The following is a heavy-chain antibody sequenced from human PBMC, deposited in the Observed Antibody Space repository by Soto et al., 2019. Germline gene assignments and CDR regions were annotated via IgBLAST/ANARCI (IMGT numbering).Heavy chain of an antibody. CDR2: IWYDGSNK. J-gene: IGHJ3*02. V-gene: IGHV3-33*01. CDR1: GFTFSSYG. CDR3: ARVFVYYDSSGPHDSDAFDI. Sequence: GGSLRLSCAASGFTFSSYGMHWVRQAPGKGLEWVAVIWYDGSNKYYADSVKGRFTISRDNSKNTLYLQMNSLRAEDTAVYYCARVFVYYDSSGPHDSDAFDIWGQGTMVTVSS. D-gene: IGHD3-22*01.